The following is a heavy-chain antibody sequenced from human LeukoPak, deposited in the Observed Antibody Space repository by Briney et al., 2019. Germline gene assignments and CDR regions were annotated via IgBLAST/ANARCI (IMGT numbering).Heavy chain of an antibody. CDR1: RFTFSSYG. J-gene: IGHJ3*02. V-gene: IGHV3-73*01. CDR2: IRSKTKSYAT. Sequence: GGSLRLSCAASRFTFSSYGMHWVRQASGKGLEWVGRIRSKTKSYATAYAASVKGRFTISRDDSKNTAYLQMNSLKTEDTAVYYCTRPSNVDTAVADAFDIWGQGTMVTVSS. D-gene: IGHD5-18*01. CDR3: TRPSNVDTAVADAFDI.